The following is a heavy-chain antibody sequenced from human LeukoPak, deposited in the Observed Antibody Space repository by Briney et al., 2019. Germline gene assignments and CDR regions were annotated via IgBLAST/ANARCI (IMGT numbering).Heavy chain of an antibody. V-gene: IGHV3-30*02. Sequence: GGSLRLSCAASGFTFSSYGMRWVRQAPGKGLEWVAFIRYDGSNKYYADSVKGRFTISRDNSKNTLYLQMNSLRAEDTAVYYCAKPSSYYGSGTYYFDYWGQGTLVTVSS. CDR2: IRYDGSNK. D-gene: IGHD3-10*01. J-gene: IGHJ4*02. CDR3: AKPSSYYGSGTYYFDY. CDR1: GFTFSSYG.